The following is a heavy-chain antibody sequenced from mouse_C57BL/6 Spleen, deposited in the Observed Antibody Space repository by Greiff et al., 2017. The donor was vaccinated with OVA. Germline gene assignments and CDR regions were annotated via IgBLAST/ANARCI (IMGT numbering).Heavy chain of an antibody. V-gene: IGHV1-18*01. Sequence: EVKLQQSGPELVKPGASVKIPCKASGYTFTDYNMDWVKQSHGKSLEWIGDINPNNGGTIYNQKFKGKATLTVDKSSSTAYMELRSLTSEDTAVYYCARGESTMVTTGYWYFDVWGTGTTVTVSS. J-gene: IGHJ1*03. CDR2: INPNNGGT. D-gene: IGHD2-2*01. CDR3: ARGESTMVTTGYWYFDV. CDR1: GYTFTDYN.